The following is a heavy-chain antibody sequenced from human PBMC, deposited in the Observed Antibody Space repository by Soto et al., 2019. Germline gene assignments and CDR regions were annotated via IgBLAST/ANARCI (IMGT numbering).Heavy chain of an antibody. D-gene: IGHD4-17*01. J-gene: IGHJ4*02. Sequence: QVQLQESGPGLVKPSQTLSLTCTVSGGSISSGGYYWSWIRQRPGKGLEWIGYIYYSVSTYYNPSLKSRVTTSVDTSKNQFSLKLSSVTAADTAVYYCARSPEATVTAFDFWGLGTLVTVSS. V-gene: IGHV4-31*03. CDR3: ARSPEATVTAFDF. CDR2: IYYSVST. CDR1: GGSISSGGYY.